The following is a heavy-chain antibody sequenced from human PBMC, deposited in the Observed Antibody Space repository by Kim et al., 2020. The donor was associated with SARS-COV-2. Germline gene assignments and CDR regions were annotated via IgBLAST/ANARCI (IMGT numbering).Heavy chain of an antibody. CDR3: ARVVSWFDP. V-gene: IGHV4-30-2*01. CDR1: GGSISSGGYS. D-gene: IGHD2-15*01. CDR2: IYHSGST. J-gene: IGHJ5*02. Sequence: SETLSLTCAVSGGSISSGGYSWSWIRQPPGKGLEWIGYIYHSGSTYYNPSLKSRVTISVDRSKNQFSLKLSSVTAADTAVYYCARVVSWFDPWGQGTLVTVSS.